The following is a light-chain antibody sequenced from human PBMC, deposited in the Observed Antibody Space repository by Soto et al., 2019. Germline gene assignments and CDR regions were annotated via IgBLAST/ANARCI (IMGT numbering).Light chain of an antibody. Sequence: EIVLTQSPATLSLSPGDRATLSCRASQSVSSYLAWYQQKPGQAPRLLIYDASNSATGIPARFSGSGSGTDVTLTITSLEPEDFAVYYCQQRSKWPSTFGGGTKVEIK. CDR2: DAS. CDR3: QQRSKWPST. CDR1: QSVSSY. V-gene: IGKV3-11*01. J-gene: IGKJ4*01.